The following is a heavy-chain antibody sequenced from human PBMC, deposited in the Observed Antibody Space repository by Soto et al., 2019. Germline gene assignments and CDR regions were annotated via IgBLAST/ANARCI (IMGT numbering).Heavy chain of an antibody. CDR3: ARDKYIAARRSAFDI. V-gene: IGHV4-34*01. D-gene: IGHD6-6*01. CDR1: GGSFSGYY. J-gene: IGHJ3*02. CDR2: INHSGST. Sequence: SEILSLTCAVYGGSFSGYYWSWIRQPPGKGLEWIGEINHSGSTNYNPSLKSRVTISVDTSKNQFSLKLSSVTAADTAVYYCARDKYIAARRSAFDIWGQGTMVTVSS.